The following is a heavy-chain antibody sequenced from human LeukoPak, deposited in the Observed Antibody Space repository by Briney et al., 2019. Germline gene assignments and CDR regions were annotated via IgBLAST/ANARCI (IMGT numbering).Heavy chain of an antibody. CDR3: ARSSGYLRRFDY. J-gene: IGHJ4*02. CDR1: GGSISSYY. Sequence: PSETLSLTCTVSGGSISSYYWSWIRQPPGKGLEWIGYIYYSGSTNYNPSLKSRVTISVDTSKNQFSLKLSSMTAADTAVYYCARSSGYLRRFDYWGQGTLVTVSS. V-gene: IGHV4-59*01. CDR2: IYYSGST. D-gene: IGHD3-22*01.